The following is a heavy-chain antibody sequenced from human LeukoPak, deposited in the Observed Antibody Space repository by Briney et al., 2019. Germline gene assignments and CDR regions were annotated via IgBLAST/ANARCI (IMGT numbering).Heavy chain of an antibody. D-gene: IGHD4-17*01. CDR3: AKDIGRYGDYGYFDY. CDR2: ISWNSGSI. J-gene: IGHJ4*02. V-gene: IGHV3-9*01. Sequence: GRSLRLSCAASGFTFDDYAMHWVRQAPGKGLEWVSGISWNSGSIGYADSVKGRFTISRDNAKNSLYLQMNSLRAEDTALYYCAKDIGRYGDYGYFDYWGQGTLATVPS. CDR1: GFTFDDYA.